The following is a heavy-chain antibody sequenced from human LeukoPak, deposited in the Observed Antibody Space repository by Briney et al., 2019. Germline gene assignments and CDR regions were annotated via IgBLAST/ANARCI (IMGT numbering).Heavy chain of an antibody. CDR2: IGSSSTYI. CDR3: ARSWNDI. CDR1: GFTFSSYS. J-gene: IGHJ4*02. V-gene: IGHV3-21*01. Sequence: PGGSLRLSCAASGFTFSSYSMNWVRQAPGKGLEWVSFIGSSSTYISYADSVKGRFTISRDNAKNSLFLQMNSLRAEDTAVYYCARSWNDIWGQGTLVTVSS. D-gene: IGHD1-1*01.